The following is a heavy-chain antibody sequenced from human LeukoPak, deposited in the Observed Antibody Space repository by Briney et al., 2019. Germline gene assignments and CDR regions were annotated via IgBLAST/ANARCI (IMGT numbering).Heavy chain of an antibody. CDR2: ISKDGSDE. J-gene: IGHJ4*02. V-gene: IGHV3-30*01. CDR3: AREAYYGSGRSRQPSPV. Sequence: GESLRLSCAASGFTFSSYAMYWVGQAPGKGLEWLALISKDGSDEDHADSVKGRFTISRDNSKDTLYLQMISLRIEDTAVYYCAREAYYGSGRSRQPSPVWGQGTLVTVSS. CDR1: GFTFSSYA. D-gene: IGHD3-10*01.